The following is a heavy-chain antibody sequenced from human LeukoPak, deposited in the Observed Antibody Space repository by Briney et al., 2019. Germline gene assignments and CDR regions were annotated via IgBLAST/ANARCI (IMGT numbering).Heavy chain of an antibody. CDR3: AREVYCSSTSCYLGYYYYYGMDV. V-gene: IGHV3-48*01. CDR1: GFTFSSYS. J-gene: IGHJ6*02. D-gene: IGHD2-2*01. Sequence: GGSLRLSSAASGFTFSSYSMNWVRQAPGKGLEWVSYISSSSSTIYYADSVKGRFTISRDNAKNSLYLQMNSLRAEDTAVYYCAREVYCSSTSCYLGYYYYYGMDVWGQGTTVTVSS. CDR2: ISSSSSTI.